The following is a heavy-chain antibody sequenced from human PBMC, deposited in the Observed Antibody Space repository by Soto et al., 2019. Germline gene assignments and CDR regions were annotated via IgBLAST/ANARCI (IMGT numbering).Heavy chain of an antibody. CDR1: GITFSNYW. CDR2: IKQDGSEK. CDR3: AREQDDSSDAFDI. Sequence: EVHLVESGGGLVQPGGSLRLSCAASGITFSNYWMTWVRQAPGKGLEWVANIKQDGSEKYYVDSVKGRFTISRDNAKNSRYLQMNSLRAEDTAVYYCAREQDDSSDAFDIWGQGTMVTVSS. J-gene: IGHJ3*02. D-gene: IGHD3-3*01. V-gene: IGHV3-7*01.